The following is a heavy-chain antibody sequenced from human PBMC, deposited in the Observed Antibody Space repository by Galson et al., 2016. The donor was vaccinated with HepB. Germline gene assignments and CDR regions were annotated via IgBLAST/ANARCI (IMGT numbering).Heavy chain of an antibody. V-gene: IGHV3-15*01. CDR2: IKSKTDGVTT. CDR1: GFTFINAW. Sequence: SLRLSCAASGFTFINAWMTWVRQAPGKGLEWVGRIKSKTDGVTTDYGAPVRGRFTISRDDSKNTVYLQMNRLKSEDTDVYYCTTGLEKWLQFDAFDIWGQGTMVTVSS. D-gene: IGHD5-24*01. CDR3: TTGLEKWLQFDAFDI. J-gene: IGHJ3*02.